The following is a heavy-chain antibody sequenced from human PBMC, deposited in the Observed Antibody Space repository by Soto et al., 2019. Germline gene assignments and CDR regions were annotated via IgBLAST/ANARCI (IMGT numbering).Heavy chain of an antibody. CDR3: AKLVVPAAIGYYGMDV. CDR1: GFTFSSYA. CDR2: ISGSGGST. D-gene: IGHD2-2*02. J-gene: IGHJ6*02. Sequence: GGSLRLSCAASGFTFSSYAMSWVRQAPGKGLEWVSAISGSGGSTYYADSVKGRFTISRDNSKNTLYLQMNSLRAEDTAVYYCAKLVVPAAIGYYGMDVWGQGTTVTVSS. V-gene: IGHV3-23*01.